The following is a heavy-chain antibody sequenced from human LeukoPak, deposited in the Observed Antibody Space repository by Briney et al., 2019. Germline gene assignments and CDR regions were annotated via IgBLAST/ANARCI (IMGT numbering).Heavy chain of an antibody. D-gene: IGHD2-2*01. CDR1: GYTFTGYY. J-gene: IGHJ4*02. CDR2: INPNSGGT. CDR3: AREEIGYCSSTSCSSLGY. V-gene: IGHV1-2*02. Sequence: GASVKVSCKASGYTFTGYYMHWVRQAPGQGLEWMGWINPNSGGTNYAQKFQGRATMTRDTSISTAYMELSRLRSDDTAVYYCAREEIGYCSSTSCSSLGYWGQGTLVTVSS.